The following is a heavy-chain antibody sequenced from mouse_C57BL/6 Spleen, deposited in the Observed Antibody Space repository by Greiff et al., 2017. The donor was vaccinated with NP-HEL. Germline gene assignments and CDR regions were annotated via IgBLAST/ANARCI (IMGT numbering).Heavy chain of an antibody. V-gene: IGHV1-80*01. J-gene: IGHJ1*03. Sequence: VQLQQSGAELVKPGASAKISCKASGYAFSSYWMNWVKQRPGKGLEWIGQIYPGDGDTNYNGKFKGKATLTAAKSSSPAYMQRSSLTSEDSAVYFCAIRWDWYFDVWGTGTTVTGSS. CDR2: IYPGDGDT. CDR3: AIRWDWYFDV. CDR1: GYAFSSYW. D-gene: IGHD1-1*01.